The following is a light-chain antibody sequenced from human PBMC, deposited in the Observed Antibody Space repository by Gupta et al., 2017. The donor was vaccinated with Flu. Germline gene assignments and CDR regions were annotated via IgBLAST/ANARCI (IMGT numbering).Light chain of an antibody. CDR2: DAA. Sequence: IELTQSPATLSLSPGERATLSCRASQSVSTYFAWYQKKPGQAPRLLIYDAANRATGIPARFSGSGSGTNFTLTISSLEPEDFAVYYCQKRSNWPPYTFGQGTRLEI. V-gene: IGKV3-11*01. J-gene: IGKJ2*01. CDR3: QKRSNWPPYT. CDR1: QSVSTY.